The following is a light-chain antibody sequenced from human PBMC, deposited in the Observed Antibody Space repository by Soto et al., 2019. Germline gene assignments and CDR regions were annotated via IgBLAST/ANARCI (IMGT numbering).Light chain of an antibody. Sequence: IVLTQSPGTLSWSPGERATLSCRASQSVSSSYLARYQQKSGQATRLLIYGASSRATGIPDRFSGSGSGTDFTLTISRLEPDDFAVYYCQQYGSSQSFGQGIKVDIK. J-gene: IGKJ1*01. CDR1: QSVSSSY. CDR2: GAS. V-gene: IGKV3-20*01. CDR3: QQYGSSQS.